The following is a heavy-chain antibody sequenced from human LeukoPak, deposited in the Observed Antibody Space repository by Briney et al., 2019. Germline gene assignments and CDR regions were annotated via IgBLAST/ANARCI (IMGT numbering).Heavy chain of an antibody. Sequence: PGGSLRLSCAASGFTFSSYWMSWVRQAPGKGLEWVANIKQDGSEKYYVDSVKGRFTISRDNSKNTLYLQMNSLRAEDTAVYYCAKDLGYCSSTSCYTTFDYWGQGTLVTVSS. V-gene: IGHV3-7*01. J-gene: IGHJ4*02. CDR3: AKDLGYCSSTSCYTTFDY. D-gene: IGHD2-2*02. CDR2: IKQDGSEK. CDR1: GFTFSSYW.